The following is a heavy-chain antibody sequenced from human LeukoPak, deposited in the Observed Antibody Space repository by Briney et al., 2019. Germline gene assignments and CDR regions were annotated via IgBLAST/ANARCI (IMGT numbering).Heavy chain of an antibody. CDR2: MSGSGGST. V-gene: IGHV3-23*01. CDR3: AKDSYYYGSGSYYNVYYYYYMDV. D-gene: IGHD3-10*01. J-gene: IGHJ6*03. Sequence: QTGGSLRLSCAASGFTFSIYGMSWVRQAPGRGLEWVSTMSGSGGSTYYADSVKGRFTISRDNSKNTLSLQMNSLSAEDTAVYYCAKDSYYYGSGSYYNVYYYYYMDVWGKGTTVTISS. CDR1: GFTFSIYG.